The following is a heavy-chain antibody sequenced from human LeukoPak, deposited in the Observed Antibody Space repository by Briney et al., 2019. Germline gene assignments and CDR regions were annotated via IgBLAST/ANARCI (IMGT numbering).Heavy chain of an antibody. CDR3: AKAPVRIAAAGTVYFQH. J-gene: IGHJ1*01. CDR1: GFTFSSYA. CDR2: ISGSGGST. Sequence: RPGGSLRLSCADSGFTFSSYAMSRVRQAPGKGLEWVSAISGSGGSTYYADSVKGRFTISRDNSKNTLYLQMNSLRAEDTAVYYCAKAPVRIAAAGTVYFQHWGQGTLVTVSS. D-gene: IGHD6-13*01. V-gene: IGHV3-23*01.